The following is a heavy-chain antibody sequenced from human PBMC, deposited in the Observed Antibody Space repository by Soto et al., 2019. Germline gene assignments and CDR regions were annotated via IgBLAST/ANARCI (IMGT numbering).Heavy chain of an antibody. V-gene: IGHV3-7*01. CDR1: GFTFSRYW. Sequence: GGSLRLSCAASGFTFSRYWMSWVRQAPGKGLEWVANIKQDGSEKYYVDSVKGRFTISRDYAKNSLFLQMNSLRAEDTAVYYCVRILWTTLGFYLDVWGKGTTVTVSS. CDR3: VRILWTTLGFYLDV. J-gene: IGHJ6*03. CDR2: IKQDGSEK. D-gene: IGHD2-21*01.